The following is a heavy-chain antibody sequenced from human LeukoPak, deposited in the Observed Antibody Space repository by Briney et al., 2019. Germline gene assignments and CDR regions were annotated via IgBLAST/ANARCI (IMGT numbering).Heavy chain of an antibody. V-gene: IGHV3-7*03. J-gene: IGHJ4*02. CDR2: INQDGSEK. D-gene: IGHD2-2*01. Sequence: GGSLRLSCAVSGLTFRSYWMSWVRQAPGKGLEWVANINQDGSEKYFVDSVKGRFTISRDNAKNSLHLQMNSLRAEDTAVYYCAKRSAAMSYYFDYWGQGTLVTVSS. CDR1: GLTFRSYW. CDR3: AKRSAAMSYYFDY.